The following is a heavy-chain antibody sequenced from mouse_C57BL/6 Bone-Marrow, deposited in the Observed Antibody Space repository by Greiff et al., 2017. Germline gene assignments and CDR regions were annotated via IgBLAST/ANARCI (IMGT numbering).Heavy chain of an antibody. CDR1: GFNIKDDY. Sequence: VQLKESGAELVRPGASVKLSCTASGFNIKDDYMHWVKQRHEQGLEWIGWIDPENGDTEYASKFQGKATITADTSSNTAYLQLSSLTSEDTAVYYVTTDYEYDLAWFAYGGQGTLVTGSA. D-gene: IGHD2-4*01. CDR2: IDPENGDT. J-gene: IGHJ3*01. V-gene: IGHV14-4*01. CDR3: TTDYEYDLAWFAY.